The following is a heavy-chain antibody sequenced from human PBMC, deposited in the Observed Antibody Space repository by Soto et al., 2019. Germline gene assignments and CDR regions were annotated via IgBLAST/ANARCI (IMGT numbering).Heavy chain of an antibody. V-gene: IGHV1-18*01. J-gene: IGHJ6*03. D-gene: IGHD6-19*01. CDR3: ARSPPSRIGAVAGTRGNYYYYMDV. CDR2: ISAYNGNT. Sequence: ASVKVSCKASGYTFTSYGISWVRQAPGQGLEWMGWISAYNGNTNYAQKLQGRVTMTTDTSTSTAYMELRSLRSDDTAVYYCARSPPSRIGAVAGTRGNYYYYMDVWGKGTTVTVSS. CDR1: GYTFTSYG.